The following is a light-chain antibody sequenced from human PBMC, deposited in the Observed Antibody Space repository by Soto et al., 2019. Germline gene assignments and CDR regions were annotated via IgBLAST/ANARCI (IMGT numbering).Light chain of an antibody. V-gene: IGKV1-6*01. Sequence: AVQRTQSPSSLSESVGDRVTITCRASQGIGNDLGWYQQKPGKAPKLLIYAASSLQTGVPSRFSGSGSDTDFTLTVSSLQPEGFGPYYCLQDYNYPRTFGGGTKVDIK. J-gene: IGKJ4*01. CDR3: LQDYNYPRT. CDR2: AAS. CDR1: QGIGND.